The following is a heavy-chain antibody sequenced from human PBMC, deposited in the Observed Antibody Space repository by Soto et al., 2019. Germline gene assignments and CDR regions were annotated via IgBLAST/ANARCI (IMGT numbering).Heavy chain of an antibody. CDR1: GGSISSYY. D-gene: IGHD2-8*01. CDR3: ARDRSTYGGGGTGEVKENWFDP. V-gene: IGHV4-59*01. CDR2: IHYSGST. Sequence: SETLSLTCTVSGGSISSYYWSWIRQPPGKGLEWIGYIHYSGSTNYNPSLKSRVTMSVDTPKNQVSLKLNSVTTADTAVYYCARDRSTYGGGGTGEVKENWFDPWGPGTLVTVSS. J-gene: IGHJ5*02.